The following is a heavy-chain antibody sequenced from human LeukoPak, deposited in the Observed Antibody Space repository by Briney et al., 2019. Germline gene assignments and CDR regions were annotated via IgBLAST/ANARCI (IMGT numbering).Heavy chain of an antibody. CDR1: GGTFSSYA. D-gene: IGHD3-9*01. J-gene: IGHJ6*02. Sequence: ASVKVSCKASGGTFSSYAISWVRQAPGQGLEWMGGIIPIFGTANYAQKFQGRVTITADESTSTAYMGLSSLRSEDTAVYYCARGDILTGYQDNYYYYGMDVWGQGTTVTVSS. CDR3: ARGDILTGYQDNYYYYGMDV. CDR2: IIPIFGTA. V-gene: IGHV1-69*13.